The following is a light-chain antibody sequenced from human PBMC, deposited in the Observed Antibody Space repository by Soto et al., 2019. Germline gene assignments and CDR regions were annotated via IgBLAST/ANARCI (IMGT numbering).Light chain of an antibody. CDR1: QSVSNK. V-gene: IGKV3-11*01. CDR3: HQRQSWPRT. CDR2: LAS. Sequence: EIVLTQSPATLSLSPGERATLSCRASQSVSNKLAWYQHRPGQAPRLLIYLASNRAAGVPARFSGSGSGTDFTLTISDVEPEDFAVYYCHQRQSWPRTFGQGTKVDIK. J-gene: IGKJ1*01.